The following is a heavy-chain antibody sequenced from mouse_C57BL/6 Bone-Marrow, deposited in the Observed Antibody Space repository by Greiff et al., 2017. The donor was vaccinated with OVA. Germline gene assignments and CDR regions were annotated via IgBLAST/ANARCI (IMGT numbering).Heavy chain of an antibody. CDR1: GYTFTSYW. V-gene: IGHV1-50*01. Sequence: VQLQQPGAELVKPGASVKLSCKASGYTFTSYWMQWVKQRPGQGLEWIGEIDPSDSYTNYNQKFKGKATLTVDTSSSTAYMQLSSLTSKDSAVYYCASGVFAYWGQGTLVTVTA. CDR3: ASGVFAY. J-gene: IGHJ3*01. CDR2: IDPSDSYT.